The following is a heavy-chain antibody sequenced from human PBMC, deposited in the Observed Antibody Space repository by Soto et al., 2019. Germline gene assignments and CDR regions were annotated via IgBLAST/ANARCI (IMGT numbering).Heavy chain of an antibody. J-gene: IGHJ4*02. CDR2: IYSGGST. D-gene: IGHD5-12*01. V-gene: IGHV3-53*04. CDR3: ARAGLYSGYGYFDY. Sequence: GGSLRLSCAASGFTVSSNYMSWVRQAPGKGLEWVSVIYSGGSTYYADSVKGRFTISRHNSKNTLYLQMNSLRAEDTAVYYCARAGLYSGYGYFDYWGQGTLVTVSS. CDR1: GFTVSSNY.